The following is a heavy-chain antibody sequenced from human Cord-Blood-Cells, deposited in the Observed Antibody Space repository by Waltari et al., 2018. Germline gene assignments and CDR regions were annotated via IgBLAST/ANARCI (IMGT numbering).Heavy chain of an antibody. CDR1: GFSLSHARMG. CDR3: ARIEYYEFWCGYYDAFDI. Sequence: QVTLKESGPVLVKPTETLTLTCTVSGFSLSHARMGVSWNRQPPGKALEWLAHIFSNDVKSYSNSLKRRLTISKDNSKSQVVLPMTNMDPVDTATYYCARIEYYEFWCGYYDAFDIWGQGTMVTVSS. V-gene: IGHV2-26*01. D-gene: IGHD3-3*01. J-gene: IGHJ3*02. CDR2: IFSNDVK.